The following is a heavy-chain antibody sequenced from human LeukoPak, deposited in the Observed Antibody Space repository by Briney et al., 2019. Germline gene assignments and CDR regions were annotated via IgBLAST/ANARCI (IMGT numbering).Heavy chain of an antibody. CDR2: IFYSGST. D-gene: IGHD3-16*01. Sequence: SETLSLTYTVSGGSISSGHYYWTWIRQRPGRGLEWIGYIFYSGSTYYNPSLKSRMTISVDTSKNQFSLKLSSVTAADTAVYYCARVLGNSAFDIWGQGAMLTVSS. CDR3: ARVLGNSAFDI. V-gene: IGHV4-30-4*08. CDR1: GGSISSGHYY. J-gene: IGHJ3*02.